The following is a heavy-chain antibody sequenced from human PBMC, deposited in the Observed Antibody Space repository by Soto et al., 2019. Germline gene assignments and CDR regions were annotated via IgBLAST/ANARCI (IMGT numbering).Heavy chain of an antibody. J-gene: IGHJ5*02. CDR1: GFTFGDYS. CDR2: IRSKAYGGTT. D-gene: IGHD3-16*01. V-gene: IGHV3-49*03. CDR3: TRVLGYEDHWFDP. Sequence: GESLKISCTASGFTFGDYSMSWFRQAPGKGLEWVGFIRSKAYGGTTEYAASVKGRFTISRDDSKSIAYLQMNSLKTEDTAVYYCTRVLGYEDHWFDPWGQGTLVTVSS.